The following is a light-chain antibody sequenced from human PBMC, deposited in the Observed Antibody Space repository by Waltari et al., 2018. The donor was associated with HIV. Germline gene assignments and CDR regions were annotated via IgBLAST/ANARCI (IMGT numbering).Light chain of an antibody. J-gene: IGKJ4*01. V-gene: IGKV1-33*01. CDR1: QDLSSY. Sequence: DIQMTQSPSSLSATVGDRVTITCQASQDLSSYLHWYQQKPGKAPKLLIYDAANLETGVPSRFSGSGSVTDFTFTISSLQPEDIATYYCQQYDNLLTFGGGTKVEIK. CDR2: DAA. CDR3: QQYDNLLT.